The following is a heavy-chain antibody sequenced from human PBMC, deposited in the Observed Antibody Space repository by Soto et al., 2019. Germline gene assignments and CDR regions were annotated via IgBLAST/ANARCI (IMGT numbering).Heavy chain of an antibody. CDR1: GFTFSSSE. CDR3: ARRASR. Sequence: EVQLVESGGGLVQPGGSLRLSCAVSGFTFSSSEMYWVRQAPGKGLEWISYIHPSGQPIFYADSVKGRFTISRDNANNSLCQQMNSLRAEDTAVYYCARRASRWGRGTMVTVSS. J-gene: IGHJ3*01. CDR2: IHPSGQPI. V-gene: IGHV3-48*03. D-gene: IGHD1-26*01.